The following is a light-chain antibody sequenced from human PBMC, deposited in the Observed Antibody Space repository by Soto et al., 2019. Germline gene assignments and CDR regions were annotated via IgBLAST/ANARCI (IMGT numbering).Light chain of an antibody. V-gene: IGKV3-11*01. CDR2: DAS. Sequence: EIVLTQSPATLSLSPGERATLSCRASQSVSNYLAWYQQKPGQAPRLLIYDASNRATGIPARFSGSGSGTDLTLNISSLEPEDVAVYYCQQRSDWPPLTFGGGTKVEIK. CDR3: QQRSDWPPLT. CDR1: QSVSNY. J-gene: IGKJ4*01.